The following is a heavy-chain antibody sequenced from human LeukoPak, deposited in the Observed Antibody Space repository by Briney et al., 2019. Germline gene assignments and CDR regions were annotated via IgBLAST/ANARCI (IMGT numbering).Heavy chain of an antibody. CDR3: AKAQDTAMVPGHYGMDV. CDR1: GFTFDDYA. D-gene: IGHD5-18*01. Sequence: PGGSLRLSCAASGFTFDDYAMHWVRHAPGKGLEWVSLISWDGGSTYYADSVKGRFTISRDNSKNSLYLQMNSLRAEDTALYYCAKAQDTAMVPGHYGMDVWGQGTTVTVSS. V-gene: IGHV3-43D*03. J-gene: IGHJ6*02. CDR2: ISWDGGST.